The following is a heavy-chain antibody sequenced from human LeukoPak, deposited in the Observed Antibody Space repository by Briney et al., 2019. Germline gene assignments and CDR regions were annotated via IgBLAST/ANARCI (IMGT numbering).Heavy chain of an antibody. Sequence: SETLSLTCTVSGGSISSSSYYWGWIRQPPGKGLEWIGCIYYSGSTYYNPSLKSRVTISVDTSKNQFSLKLSSVTAADTAVYYCARLPTGYSSSWYWRGYWGQGTLVTVSS. J-gene: IGHJ4*02. CDR2: IYYSGST. CDR1: GGSISSSSYY. CDR3: ARLPTGYSSSWYWRGY. D-gene: IGHD6-13*01. V-gene: IGHV4-39*01.